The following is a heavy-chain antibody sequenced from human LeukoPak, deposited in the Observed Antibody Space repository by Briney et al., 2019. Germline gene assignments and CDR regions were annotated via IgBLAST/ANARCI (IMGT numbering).Heavy chain of an antibody. Sequence: GGSLRLSCAASGFTFSSYAMSWVRQAPGKGLEWVSTINGGGVNTHYADSVGGRFTISRDNSKNTLFLQMNSLRDEDAAVYYCAKDLYSNYGPADYWGQGNLVTVSS. CDR3: AKDLYSNYGPADY. CDR1: GFTFSSYA. J-gene: IGHJ4*02. V-gene: IGHV3-23*01. CDR2: INGGGVNT. D-gene: IGHD4-11*01.